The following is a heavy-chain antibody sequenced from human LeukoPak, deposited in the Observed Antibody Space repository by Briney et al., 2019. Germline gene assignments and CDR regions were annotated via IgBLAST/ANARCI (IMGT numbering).Heavy chain of an antibody. CDR3: ARDRALWFGELLSDY. Sequence: ASVKVSCKASGYTFTSYGISWVRQAPGQGLEWMGWISAYNGNTSYAQKLQGRVTMTTDTSTSTAYMELRSLRSDDTAVYYCARDRALWFGELLSDYWGQGTLVTVSS. V-gene: IGHV1-18*01. CDR2: ISAYNGNT. CDR1: GYTFTSYG. D-gene: IGHD3-10*01. J-gene: IGHJ4*02.